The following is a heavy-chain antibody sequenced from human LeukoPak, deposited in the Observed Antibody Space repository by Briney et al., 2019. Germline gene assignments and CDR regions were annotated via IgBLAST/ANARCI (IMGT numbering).Heavy chain of an antibody. V-gene: IGHV1-18*01. CDR3: ARDLGKLEPQYYFDY. J-gene: IGHJ4*02. CDR2: ISAYNGNT. D-gene: IGHD1-1*01. CDR1: GYTFTSYG. Sequence: ASVKVSCKASGYTFTSYGISWVRQAPGQGLEWMGWISAYNGNTNYAQKLQGRVTMTTDTSTSTAYMELRSLRSDDTAAYYCARDLGKLEPQYYFDYWGQGTLVTVSS.